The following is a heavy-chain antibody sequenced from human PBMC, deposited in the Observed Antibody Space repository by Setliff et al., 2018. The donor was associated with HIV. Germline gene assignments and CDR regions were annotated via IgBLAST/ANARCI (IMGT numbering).Heavy chain of an antibody. CDR2: INPNSGGT. D-gene: IGHD6-19*01. J-gene: IGHJ6*03. Sequence: WASVKVSCKTSEYSFTDYYIHWIRQAPGQGLEWMGRINPNSGGTNYAQKFQGRVTMTRDTSISTAYMELSRLRSDDTAVYYCARDRWVWGGSDSGYYYYFMDVWGKGTTVTVSS. CDR1: EYSFTDYY. CDR3: ARDRWVWGGSDSGYYYYFMDV. V-gene: IGHV1-2*06.